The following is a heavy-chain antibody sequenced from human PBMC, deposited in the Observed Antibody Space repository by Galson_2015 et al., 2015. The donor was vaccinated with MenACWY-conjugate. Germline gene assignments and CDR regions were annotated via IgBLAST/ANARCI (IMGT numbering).Heavy chain of an antibody. CDR2: IIPNLGTA. D-gene: IGHD2-2*01. CDR3: ARSEELVKGYCSSSSCYFFDF. Sequence: SVKVSCKASGGTFNSYGISWVRQAPGQGLEWMGGIIPNLGTAKYAQKFQGRVTITADTSTSTVYMELSSLRSEDTAVFYCARSEELVKGYCSSSSCYFFDFWGQGTLVTVSS. CDR1: GGTFNSYG. J-gene: IGHJ4*02. V-gene: IGHV1-69*06.